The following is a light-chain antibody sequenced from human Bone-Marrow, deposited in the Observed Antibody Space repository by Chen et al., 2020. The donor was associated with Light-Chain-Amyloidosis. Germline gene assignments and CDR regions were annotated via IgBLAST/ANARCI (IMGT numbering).Light chain of an antibody. Sequence: SYVLTQPPSVSVAPGQTARITCGGYNMGSKSVHWYQQKPGQAPVLVVFDDSDRPSGIPERLSGSNSENTATLTISRGEAGDEADYYCQVWDSSSDPPYVCGTGTKVTVL. V-gene: IGLV3-21*02. CDR1: NMGSKS. CDR3: QVWDSSSDPPYV. CDR2: DDS. J-gene: IGLJ1*01.